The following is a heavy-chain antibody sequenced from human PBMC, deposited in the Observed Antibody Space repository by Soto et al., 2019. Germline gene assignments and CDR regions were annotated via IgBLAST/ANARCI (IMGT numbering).Heavy chain of an antibody. V-gene: IGHV3-7*03. J-gene: IGHJ6*02. CDR2: IKQEGSEK. CDR3: ARGLSFWSGHYYYYGMDV. D-gene: IGHD3-3*01. CDR1: GFTFSSYW. Sequence: GGSLRLSCAASGFTFSSYWMSWVRQAPGKGLEWVANIKQEGSEKYYVDSVKGRFTTSRDNAKNSLYLQMNSLRAEDTAVYYCARGLSFWSGHYYYYGMDVWGQGTTVTVSS.